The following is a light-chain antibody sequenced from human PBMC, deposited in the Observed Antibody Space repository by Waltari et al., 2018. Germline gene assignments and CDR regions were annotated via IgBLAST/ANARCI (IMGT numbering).Light chain of an antibody. Sequence: VMTQSPATLSVSHAGSATLSCRASRSVGTNVVWYQQRPGRPPRPLIYAASIRATDTPARFRGSGSGTEFSLTISSLQSEGFAVYYCQQFNDWPRTFGQGTRVEI. CDR1: RSVGTN. CDR2: AAS. V-gene: IGKV3-15*01. J-gene: IGKJ1*01. CDR3: QQFNDWPRT.